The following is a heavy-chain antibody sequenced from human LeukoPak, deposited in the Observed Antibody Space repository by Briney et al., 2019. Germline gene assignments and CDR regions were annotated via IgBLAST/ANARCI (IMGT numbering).Heavy chain of an antibody. CDR1: GYSFTSYW. J-gene: IGHJ4*02. CDR2: IYPGDSDT. D-gene: IGHD3-10*01. Sequence: GESLKISCKGSGYSFTSYWIGWVRQMPGKGLEWMGIIYPGDSDTKYSPSFQGQVTISADKSISTAYLQLSSLKASDTAMYYCARRYGSGTYFFDYWGQGTLVTVSS. CDR3: ARRYGSGTYFFDY. V-gene: IGHV5-51*01.